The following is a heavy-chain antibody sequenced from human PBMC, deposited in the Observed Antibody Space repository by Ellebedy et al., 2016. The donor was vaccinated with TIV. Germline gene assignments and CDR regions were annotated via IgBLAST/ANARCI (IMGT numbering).Heavy chain of an antibody. J-gene: IGHJ4*02. D-gene: IGHD6-19*01. CDR2: IYYSGST. CDR3: ARHDPVAGPTGVTQVFDY. Sequence: MPSETLSLTCTVSGGSISSSSYYWGWIRQPPGKWLEWIGSIYYSGSTYYNPSIKSRVTISVGTSKNQFSLKLSSVTAADTAVDYCARHDPVAGPTGVTQVFDYWGQGTLVTVSS. CDR1: GGSISSSSYY. V-gene: IGHV4-39*01.